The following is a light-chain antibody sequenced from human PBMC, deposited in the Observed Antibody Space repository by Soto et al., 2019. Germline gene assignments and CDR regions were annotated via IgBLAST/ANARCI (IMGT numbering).Light chain of an antibody. Sequence: DIQMTHSPSTLSASVGDTVTLPCRASQSVSGWLAWYQQKPGEAAKLLIYDDSALPGGVASRCSGSGSGTTFTLTIASLQPDDFATYYCQQYETFSGTFGPGTKVDIK. CDR3: QQYETFSGT. CDR1: QSVSGW. J-gene: IGKJ1*01. CDR2: DDS. V-gene: IGKV1-5*01.